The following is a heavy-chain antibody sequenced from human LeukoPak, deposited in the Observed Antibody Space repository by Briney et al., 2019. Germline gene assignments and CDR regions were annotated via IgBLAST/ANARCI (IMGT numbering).Heavy chain of an antibody. Sequence: GESLKISCKGSEYSFTSYWIGWVHQMPGKGLEWMGIIYPGDSDTRYSPSFQGQVTISADKSISTAYLQWSSLKASDTAMYYCARLEYDFWSGYYYWGQGTLVTVSS. CDR1: EYSFTSYW. CDR3: ARLEYDFWSGYYY. CDR2: IYPGDSDT. D-gene: IGHD3-3*01. J-gene: IGHJ4*02. V-gene: IGHV5-51*07.